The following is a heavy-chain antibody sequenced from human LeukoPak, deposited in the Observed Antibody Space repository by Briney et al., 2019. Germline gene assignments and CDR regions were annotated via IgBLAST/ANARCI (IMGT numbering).Heavy chain of an antibody. CDR3: ARARIAAAGMAFDI. CDR2: ISSSSSYI. CDR1: GFTFSSYS. V-gene: IGHV3-21*01. D-gene: IGHD6-13*01. Sequence: GGSLRLSCAASGFTFSSYSMNWVRQAPGKGLEWVSSISSSSSYIYCADSVKGRFTISRDNAKNSLYLQMNSLRAEDTAVYYCARARIAAAGMAFDIWGQGTMVTVSS. J-gene: IGHJ3*02.